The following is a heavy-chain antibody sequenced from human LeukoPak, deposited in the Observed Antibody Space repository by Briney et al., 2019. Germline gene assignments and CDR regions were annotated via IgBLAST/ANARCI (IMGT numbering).Heavy chain of an antibody. CDR2: IYSGGST. J-gene: IGHJ4*02. CDR1: GFTVSSNY. CDR3: ATVLLWFGDPGAFDY. V-gene: IGHV3-66*01. Sequence: PGESLRLSCAASGFTVSSNYMSWVPQAPGKGLEWVSVIYSGGSTYYADSVKGRFTISRDNSKTTLYLQMNSLRAEDTAVYYCATVLLWFGDPGAFDYWGQGTLVTVSS. D-gene: IGHD3-10*01.